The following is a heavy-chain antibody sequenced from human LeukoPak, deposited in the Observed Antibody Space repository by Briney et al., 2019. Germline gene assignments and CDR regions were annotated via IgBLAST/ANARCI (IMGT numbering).Heavy chain of an antibody. V-gene: IGHV4-4*07. J-gene: IGHJ5*02. CDR3: AREHSENYCSSTSCYTSWFDP. Sequence: SETLSLTCTVSGGSISSYYWSWIRQPAGKGLEWTGRIYTSGSTNYNPSLKSRVTMSVDTSKNQFSLKLSSVTAADTAVYYCAREHSENYCSSTSCYTSWFDPWGQGTLVTVSS. D-gene: IGHD2-2*02. CDR1: GGSISSYY. CDR2: IYTSGST.